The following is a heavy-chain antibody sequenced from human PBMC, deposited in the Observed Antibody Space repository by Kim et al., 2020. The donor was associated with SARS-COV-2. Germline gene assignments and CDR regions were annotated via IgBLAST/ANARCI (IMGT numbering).Heavy chain of an antibody. CDR1: GFSFSDYW. V-gene: IGHV3-7*01. Sequence: GGSLRLSCAASGFSFSDYWLSWVRQAPGKGLEWVANIRPDGSEKYYVDSVKGRFTISRDNAKNSLYLQMNNLRAEDTAVYYCARAGRVAGLGGFWGQETLVTVSP. D-gene: IGHD6-19*01. CDR3: ARAGRVAGLGGF. CDR2: IRPDGSEK. J-gene: IGHJ4*02.